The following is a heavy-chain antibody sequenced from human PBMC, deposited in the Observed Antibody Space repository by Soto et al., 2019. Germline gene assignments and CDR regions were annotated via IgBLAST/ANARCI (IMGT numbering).Heavy chain of an antibody. Sequence: PSETLSLTCTVSGASISGFYWSWIRKSAGKGLEWIGRIYATGTTDYNPSLKRRVMMSVDTSKKQFSLKLRSVTAADTAVYYCVRDGTKTLRDWFDPWGQGMSVTVSS. J-gene: IGHJ5*02. CDR2: IYATGTT. D-gene: IGHD1-1*01. CDR3: VRDGTKTLRDWFDP. CDR1: GASISGFY. V-gene: IGHV4-4*07.